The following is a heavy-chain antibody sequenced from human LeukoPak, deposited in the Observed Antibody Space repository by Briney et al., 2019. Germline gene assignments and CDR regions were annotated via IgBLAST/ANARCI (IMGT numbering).Heavy chain of an antibody. D-gene: IGHD2-21*01. Sequence: GGSLRLSCAASGFTFSSYGMHWVRQAPGKGLEWVAAIWYDGSNKYYADSVKGRFTISRDNSKKTLYLQMNSLRAEDTAVYYCARDPQTWGGVRVGRNWFDPWGQGTLVTVSS. CDR1: GFTFSSYG. V-gene: IGHV3-33*01. J-gene: IGHJ5*02. CDR2: IWYDGSNK. CDR3: ARDPQTWGGVRVGRNWFDP.